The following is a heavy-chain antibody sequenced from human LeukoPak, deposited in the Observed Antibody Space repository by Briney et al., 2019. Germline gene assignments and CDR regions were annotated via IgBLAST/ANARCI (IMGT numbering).Heavy chain of an antibody. CDR2: IYYSGST. CDR3: ARHSSVEGDY. CDR1: GGTISNYY. J-gene: IGHJ4*02. Sequence: SETLSLTCTVSGGTISNYYWSWIRQPPGKGLEWIGYIYYSGSTNYNPSLKSRVTMSVDTSKNQFSLKLSSVTAADTAVYYCARHSSVEGDYWGQGTLVTVSS. D-gene: IGHD6-19*01. V-gene: IGHV4-59*08.